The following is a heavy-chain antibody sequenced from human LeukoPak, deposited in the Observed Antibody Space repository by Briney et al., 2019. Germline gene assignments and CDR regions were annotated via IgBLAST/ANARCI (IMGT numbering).Heavy chain of an antibody. CDR1: GYSFTSYW. CDR3: ARVRAAGYYYYYGMDV. J-gene: IGHJ6*02. CDR2: IYPGDSDT. V-gene: IGHV5-51*01. D-gene: IGHD6-13*01. Sequence: GESLKISCKGSGYSFTSYWIGWVRQMPGKGLEWMGIIYPGDSDTRYSPSFQGQVTISADKSISTAYLQWSSLKASDTAMYYCARVRAAGYYYYYGMDVWGQGTTVTVSS.